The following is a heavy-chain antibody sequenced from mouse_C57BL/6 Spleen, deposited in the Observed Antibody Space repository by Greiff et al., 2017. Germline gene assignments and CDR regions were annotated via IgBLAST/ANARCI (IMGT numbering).Heavy chain of an antibody. V-gene: IGHV1-50*01. J-gene: IGHJ3*01. D-gene: IGHD3-2*02. CDR2: IDPSDSYT. CDR1: GYTFTSYW. Sequence: QVQLQQPGAELVKPGASVKLSCKASGYTFTSYWMQWVKQRPGQGLEWIGEIDPSDSYTNYNQKFKGKATLTVDTSASTAYMPLSSLTSEDSAVYYCARGAAQATPAWFAYWGQGTLVTVSA. CDR3: ARGAAQATPAWFAY.